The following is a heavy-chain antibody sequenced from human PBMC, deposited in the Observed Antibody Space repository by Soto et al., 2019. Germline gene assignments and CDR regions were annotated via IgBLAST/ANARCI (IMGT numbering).Heavy chain of an antibody. CDR3: ARAGGWFSFDY. J-gene: IGHJ4*02. CDR2: IKQDGGEK. D-gene: IGHD6-19*01. CDR1: GFSFGNYW. V-gene: IGHV3-7*04. Sequence: EVQLVESGGGLVQPGGSLRLSCTASGFSFGNYWMIWVRQAPGKGLEWVANIKQDGGEKDYVDSVKGRVTVSRDNYKKLLYLQMNSLRAEGTAVYYCARAGGWFSFDYLGQGTLVTVSS.